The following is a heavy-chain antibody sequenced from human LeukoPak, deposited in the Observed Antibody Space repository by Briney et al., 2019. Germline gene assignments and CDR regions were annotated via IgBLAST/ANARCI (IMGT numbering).Heavy chain of an antibody. J-gene: IGHJ4*02. D-gene: IGHD6-13*01. CDR2: ISVSSGSTK. Sequence: GGSLRLSCAASGFTFSSYEMNWVRQAPGKGLEWLSYISVSSGSTKNYADSVQGRFTVSRDNAKNSLYLQMNSLRAEDTAVYCCARNGIEANGYFDYWGQGTLVTVSS. CDR1: GFTFSSYE. CDR3: ARNGIEANGYFDY. V-gene: IGHV3-48*03.